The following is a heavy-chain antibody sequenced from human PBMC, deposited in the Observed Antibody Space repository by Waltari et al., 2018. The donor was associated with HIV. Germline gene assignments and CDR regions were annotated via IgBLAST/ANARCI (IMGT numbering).Heavy chain of an antibody. J-gene: IGHJ4*02. V-gene: IGHV3-15*01. CDR3: TSEEDYGSGSHFDY. CDR2: IKTKGKGVET. D-gene: IGHD3-10*01. Sequence: EVQLVESGGDLLKPGGCLRLSCAASGFTLNSVWMSWVRQAPGKGRGGVCRIKTKGKGVETDYAAAVKGRFTISRDDSKNTVYLQMNSLKIEDTAVYYCTSEEDYGSGSHFDYWGQGTLVTVSS. CDR1: GFTLNSVW.